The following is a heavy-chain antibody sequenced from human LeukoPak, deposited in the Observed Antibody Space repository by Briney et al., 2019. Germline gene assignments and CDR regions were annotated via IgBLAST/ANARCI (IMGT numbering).Heavy chain of an antibody. Sequence: GGSLRLSCAASGFAFGNYAMSWVRQAPGKGLEWVSAISISGDTTYYADSAKGRFTISKDNSKNTLFLQMSSLRAEDTAIFYCAKSGSGWHFDYWGQGTLVTVSS. D-gene: IGHD6-19*01. V-gene: IGHV3-23*01. CDR2: ISISGDTT. CDR1: GFAFGNYA. CDR3: AKSGSGWHFDY. J-gene: IGHJ4*02.